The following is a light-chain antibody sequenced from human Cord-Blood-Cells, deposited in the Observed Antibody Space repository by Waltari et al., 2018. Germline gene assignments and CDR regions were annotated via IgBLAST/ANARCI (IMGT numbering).Light chain of an antibody. Sequence: QSALTQPASAPGSPGQSITISCTGTSSDVGGYNLVSWYQQHPGKAPKLMIYEGSKRPSGVSNRFSGSKSGNTASLTITGLQAEDEADYYCCSYAGSSTFVVFGGGTKLTVL. CDR3: CSYAGSSTFVV. J-gene: IGLJ2*01. CDR2: EGS. V-gene: IGLV2-23*03. CDR1: SSDVGGYNL.